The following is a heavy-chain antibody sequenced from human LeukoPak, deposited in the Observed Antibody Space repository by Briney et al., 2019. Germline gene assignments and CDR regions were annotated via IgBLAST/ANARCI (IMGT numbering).Heavy chain of an antibody. CDR2: IYTSGST. V-gene: IGHV4-4*07. Sequence: PSETLSLTCTVSGGSISSYYWSWIRQPAGKGLEWIGRIYTSGSTNYNPSLKSRVTMSVDTSKNQFSLKLSSVTAADTAVYYCARSQWIVVVPAAIVDYYYYMDVWGKGTTVTVSS. J-gene: IGHJ6*03. CDR1: GGSISSYY. CDR3: ARSQWIVVVPAAIVDYYYYMDV. D-gene: IGHD2-2*01.